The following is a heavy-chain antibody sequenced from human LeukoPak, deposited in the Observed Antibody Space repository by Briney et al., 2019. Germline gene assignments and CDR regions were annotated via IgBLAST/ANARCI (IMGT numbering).Heavy chain of an antibody. J-gene: IGHJ1*01. Sequence: GASVKVSCKASGGTFSSYAISWVRQAPGQGLEWMGRIIPILGIANYAQKFQGRVTITADKSTSTAYMGLSSLRSEDTAVYYCATYYYDSSGYSFKGIQHWGQGTLVTVSS. D-gene: IGHD3-22*01. CDR2: IIPILGIA. CDR1: GGTFSSYA. V-gene: IGHV1-69*04. CDR3: ATYYYDSSGYSFKGIQH.